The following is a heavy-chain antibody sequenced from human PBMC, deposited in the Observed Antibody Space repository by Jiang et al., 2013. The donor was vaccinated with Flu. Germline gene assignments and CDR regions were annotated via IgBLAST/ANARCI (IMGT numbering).Heavy chain of an antibody. V-gene: IGHV4-61*02. CDR3: ARTRDYPTRFDY. CDR2: IYTSGNT. J-gene: IGHJ4*02. Sequence: LVESGPGLVKPSQTLSLTCTVSDGSISSGDYYWSWVRQPAGKGLEWIGRIYTSGNTNYNPSLKSRLTMSVDTSKNQFSLKLSSVTAADTAVYYCARTRDYPTRFDYWGQGTLVTVSS. CDR1: DGSISSGDYY. D-gene: IGHD4-17*01.